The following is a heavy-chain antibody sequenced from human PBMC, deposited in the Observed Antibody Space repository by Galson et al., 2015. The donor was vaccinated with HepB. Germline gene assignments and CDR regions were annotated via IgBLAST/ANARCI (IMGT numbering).Heavy chain of an antibody. CDR2: INAANGNT. J-gene: IGHJ4*02. CDR1: GFTFNNFA. D-gene: IGHD1-26*01. V-gene: IGHV1-3*01. Sequence: SVKVSCKASGFTFNNFAMHWVRQAPGQQLEWMGFINAANGNTRYSQTLQGRLTITRDKSASTVVLELSSLTSEDTAVYHCAGGIGSYYHPYLDFWGQGTLITVSS. CDR3: AGGIGSYYHPYLDF.